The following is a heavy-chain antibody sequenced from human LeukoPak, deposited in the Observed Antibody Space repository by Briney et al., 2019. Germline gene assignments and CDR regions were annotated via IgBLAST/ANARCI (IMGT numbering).Heavy chain of an antibody. Sequence: SQTLSLTCTVSGGSISSGGYYWSWIRQHPGKGLEWIGYIYYSGSTYYNPSLKSRVTISVDTSKNQFSLKLSSVTAADTAVYYCASADCGGDCVPSHYYYYYYGMDVWGQGTTVTVSS. CDR1: GGSISSGGYY. CDR3: ASADCGGDCVPSHYYYYYYGMDV. D-gene: IGHD2-21*02. J-gene: IGHJ6*02. CDR2: IYYSGST. V-gene: IGHV4-31*03.